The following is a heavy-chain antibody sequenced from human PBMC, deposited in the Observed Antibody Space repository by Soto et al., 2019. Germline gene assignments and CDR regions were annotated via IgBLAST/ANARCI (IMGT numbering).Heavy chain of an antibody. CDR2: IVPIFGAT. V-gene: IGHV1-69*13. CDR3: AIAHSYHHYYIGG. Sequence: SVKVSCKASGGTFNNYALSWVRQAPGQSLEWMGGIVPIFGATNYAQLFQGRLTITADESTRTLYMELGSLRSDDTVVDYCAIAHSYHHYYIGGWRKGTTVTV. CDR1: GGTFNNYA. J-gene: IGHJ6*03. D-gene: IGHD3-16*01.